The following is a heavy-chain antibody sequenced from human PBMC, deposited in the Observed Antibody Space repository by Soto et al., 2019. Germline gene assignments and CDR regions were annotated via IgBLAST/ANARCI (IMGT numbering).Heavy chain of an antibody. CDR3: ATGIVGAAFDY. CDR1: GDSISSSTYF. D-gene: IGHD1-26*01. CDR2: IYYSGST. Sequence: PSETLSLTCTVSGDSISSSTYFWGWVRQPPGKGLEWIGSIYYSGSTYYNPSLKSRVTISVDTSKNQFSLKLNSVTAADTAVYYCATGIVGAAFDYWGQGTLVTVSS. J-gene: IGHJ4*02. V-gene: IGHV4-39*07.